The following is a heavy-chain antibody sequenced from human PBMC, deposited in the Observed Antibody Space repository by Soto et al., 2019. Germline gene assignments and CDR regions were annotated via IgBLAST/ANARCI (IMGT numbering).Heavy chain of an antibody. CDR1: GGSISSSSYY. J-gene: IGHJ4*02. Sequence: ASETLSLTCTVSGGSISSSSYYWGWIRQPPGKGLEWIGSIYYSGSTYYNPSLKSRVTISVGTSKNQFSLKLSSVTAADTAVYYCARCPSSNDYGDYFDYWGQGTLVTVSS. V-gene: IGHV4-39*01. CDR3: ARCPSSNDYGDYFDY. CDR2: IYYSGST. D-gene: IGHD4-17*01.